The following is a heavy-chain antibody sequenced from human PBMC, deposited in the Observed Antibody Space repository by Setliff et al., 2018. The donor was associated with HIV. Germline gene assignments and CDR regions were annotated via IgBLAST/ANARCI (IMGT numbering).Heavy chain of an antibody. J-gene: IGHJ6*03. CDR2: INPNSGGT. V-gene: IGHV1-2*02. CDR3: AREDVVVVAATYYYMDV. CDR1: GYTFTGYY. D-gene: IGHD2-15*01. Sequence: ASVKVSCKASGYTFTGYYMHWVRQAPGQGLEWMGWINPNSGGTNYAQKFQGRVTMTKDTSISTAYMELSRLRSDDTAVYYCAREDVVVVAATYYYMDVWGKGATVTVSS.